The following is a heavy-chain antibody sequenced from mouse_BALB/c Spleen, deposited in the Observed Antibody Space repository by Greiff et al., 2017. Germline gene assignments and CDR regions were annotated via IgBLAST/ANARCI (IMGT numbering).Heavy chain of an antibody. CDR2: ISSGGST. Sequence: EVKVVESGGGLVKPGGSLKLSCAASGFTFSSYAMSWVRQTPEKRLEWVASISSGGSTYYPDSVKGRFTISRDNARNILYLQMSSLRSEDTAMYYCARGNYGSSYYFDYWGQGTTLTVSS. J-gene: IGHJ2*01. V-gene: IGHV5-6-5*01. CDR1: GFTFSSYA. CDR3: ARGNYGSSYYFDY. D-gene: IGHD1-1*01.